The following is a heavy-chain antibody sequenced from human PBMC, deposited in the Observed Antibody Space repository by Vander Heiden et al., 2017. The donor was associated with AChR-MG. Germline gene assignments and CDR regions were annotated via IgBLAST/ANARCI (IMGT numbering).Heavy chain of an antibody. CDR1: GRSFSGYH. V-gene: IGHV4-34*01. J-gene: IGHJ6*02. CDR2: INHSGRP. D-gene: IGHD2-2*01. Sequence: VPLQQLGAGLWKPSETRSLACSVLGRSFSGYHRSRRRQPPGRGLQWIREINHSGRPDYTPSLKGRVTISVDTSKIQFSLKLSSVTAADTAVYYCARFPAYCSSTSCYPGSVYYYYGMDVWGQGTTVTVSS. CDR3: ARFPAYCSSTSCYPGSVYYYYGMDV.